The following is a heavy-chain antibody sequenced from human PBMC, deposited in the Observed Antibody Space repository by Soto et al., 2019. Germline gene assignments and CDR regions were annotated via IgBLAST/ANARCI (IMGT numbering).Heavy chain of an antibody. CDR2: ISANGANT. V-gene: IGHV3-23*01. D-gene: IGHD2-15*01. CDR3: AKTMGDCSGGTCYGAYAMDV. J-gene: IGHJ6*02. Sequence: EVQVLESGGGLVQPGGSLRLSCAASGFTFTTYAMSWVRQAPGVGLQWVSTISANGANTYFADSVKGRFTLSRDNSKNTRYLEMNSLRAEDTAVYYCAKTMGDCSGGTCYGAYAMDVWGQGTTVTVSS. CDR1: GFTFTTYA.